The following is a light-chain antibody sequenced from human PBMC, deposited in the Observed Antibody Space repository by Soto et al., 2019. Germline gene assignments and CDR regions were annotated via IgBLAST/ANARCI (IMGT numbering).Light chain of an antibody. J-gene: IGKJ5*01. CDR2: GAS. V-gene: IGKV3-20*01. CDR1: QFISSTS. CDR3: QQYATSPIT. Sequence: EILLTQSPGTLSLSPGVGATLVCRASQFISSTSLAWYQQKPGQAPRLLIYGASSRATGIPDRFTGSGSGTDFTLTITPLEPEDFAVYFCQQYATSPITFGQGTRLEIK.